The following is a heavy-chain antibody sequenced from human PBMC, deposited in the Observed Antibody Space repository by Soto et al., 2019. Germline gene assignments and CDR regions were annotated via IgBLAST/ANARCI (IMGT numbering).Heavy chain of an antibody. D-gene: IGHD3-10*01. CDR3: AAGDYSGSGTYYNGWFDS. CDR2: IYYSGST. J-gene: IGHJ5*01. CDR1: CGSVISSIYY. V-gene: IGHV4-39*01. Sequence: SETLSLTCTFSCGSVISSIYYWGWIRQPPRKGLEWIGSIYYSGSTYYNPSLKSRVTISLDTSKNQFSLRLNSVTAADAALYYRAAGDYSGSGTYYNGWFDSWGQGTLVTAPQ.